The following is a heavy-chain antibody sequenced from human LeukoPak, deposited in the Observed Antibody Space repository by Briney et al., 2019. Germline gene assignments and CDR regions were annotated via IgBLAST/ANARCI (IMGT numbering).Heavy chain of an antibody. V-gene: IGHV4-4*09. CDR2: IYTSGST. D-gene: IGHD6-6*01. Sequence: SETLTLTCTVSGGSISSYYWSWIRQPPGKGLEWIGYIYTSGSTNYNPSLKIRVTISVDTSKNQFSLKLSSVTAADTAVYYCARSYSSSSFWFDPWGQGTLVTVSS. J-gene: IGHJ5*02. CDR3: ARSYSSSSFWFDP. CDR1: GGSISSYY.